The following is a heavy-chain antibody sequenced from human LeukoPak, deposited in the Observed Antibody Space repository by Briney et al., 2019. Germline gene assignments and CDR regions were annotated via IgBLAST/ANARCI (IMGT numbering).Heavy chain of an antibody. CDR1: GATISSSSYH. J-gene: IGHJ5*02. CDR3: ARDSGYYDFWSGSIPNWFDP. V-gene: IGHV4-39*02. CDR2: IYYSGST. D-gene: IGHD3-3*01. Sequence: SETLSLTCIVSGATISSSSYHWGWIRQPPGKGLEWIGNIYYSGSTYYNPSLKSRVTISVDTSKNQFSLKLSSVTAADTAVYYCARDSGYYDFWSGSIPNWFDPWGQGTLVTVSS.